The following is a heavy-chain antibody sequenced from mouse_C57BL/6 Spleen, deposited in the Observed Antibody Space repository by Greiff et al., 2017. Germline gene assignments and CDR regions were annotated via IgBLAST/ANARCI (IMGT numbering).Heavy chain of an antibody. D-gene: IGHD1-1*01. CDR3: ARWGYGSSYAMDY. J-gene: IGHJ4*01. CDR1: GYTFTSYW. V-gene: IGHV1-52*01. CDR2: IDPSDSET. Sequence: VKLQQPGAELVRPGSSVKLSCKASGYTFTSYWMHWVKQRPIQGLEWIGNIDPSDSETHYNQKFKDKATLTVDKSSSTAYMQLSSLTSEDSAVYYCARWGYGSSYAMDYWGQGTSVTVSS.